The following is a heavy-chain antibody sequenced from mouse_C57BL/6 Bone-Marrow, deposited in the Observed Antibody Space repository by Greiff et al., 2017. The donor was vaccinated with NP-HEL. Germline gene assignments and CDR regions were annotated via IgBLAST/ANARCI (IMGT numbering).Heavy chain of an antibody. CDR2: ISSGSSTI. Sequence: EVKLVESGGGLVKPGGSLKLSCAASGFTFSDYGMHWVRQAPEKGLEWVAYISSGSSTIYYADPVKGRFTISRDNAKHTLFLQMTSLRSEDTAMYYCGWLLWFAYWGQGTLVTVSA. J-gene: IGHJ3*01. CDR1: GFTFSDYG. V-gene: IGHV5-17*01. CDR3: GWLLWFAY. D-gene: IGHD1-1*01.